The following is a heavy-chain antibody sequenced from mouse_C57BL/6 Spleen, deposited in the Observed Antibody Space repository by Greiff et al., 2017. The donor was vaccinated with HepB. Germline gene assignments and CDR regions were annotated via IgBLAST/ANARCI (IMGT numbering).Heavy chain of an antibody. D-gene: IGHD2-4*01. Sequence: EVQLVESGGGLVQPKGSLKLSCAASGFSFNTYAMNWVRQAPGKGLEWVARIRSKSNNYATYYADSVKDRFTISRDDSESMLYLQMNNLKTEDTAMYYCVRQKYDYDRAMDYWGQGTSVTVSS. CDR1: GFSFNTYA. CDR3: VRQKYDYDRAMDY. CDR2: IRSKSNNYAT. V-gene: IGHV10-1*01. J-gene: IGHJ4*01.